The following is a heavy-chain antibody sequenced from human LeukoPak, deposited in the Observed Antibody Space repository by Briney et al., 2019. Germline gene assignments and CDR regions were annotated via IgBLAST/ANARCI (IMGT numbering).Heavy chain of an antibody. CDR3: ARGDTLEV. Sequence: GGSLRLSCSASGFTFTAHWMIWVRQAPGKGLEWVASVKQEGTETSYVDSVRGRFTISRDNGRNSVYLQMNSLRTEDTAMYYCARGDTLEVWGQGTTVIVSS. CDR1: GFTFTAHW. V-gene: IGHV3-7*01. CDR2: VKQEGTET. J-gene: IGHJ6*02. D-gene: IGHD2/OR15-2a*01.